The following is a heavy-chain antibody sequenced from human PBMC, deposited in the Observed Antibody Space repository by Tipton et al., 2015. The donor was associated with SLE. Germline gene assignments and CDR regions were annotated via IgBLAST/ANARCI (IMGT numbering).Heavy chain of an antibody. CDR1: GYSFISHD. D-gene: IGHD7-27*01. CDR3: ARPSATGGLDY. CDR2: ISAYNGNT. V-gene: IGHV1-18*01. Sequence: QVQLVQSGPEVKKPGASVKVSRKASGYSFISHDISWVRQAPGQGLEWMGWISAYNGNTNYAQNLQGRVTMTTDTSTSTAHMELRNLRSDDTAVYYCARPSATGGLDYWGQGTLVTVSS. J-gene: IGHJ4*02.